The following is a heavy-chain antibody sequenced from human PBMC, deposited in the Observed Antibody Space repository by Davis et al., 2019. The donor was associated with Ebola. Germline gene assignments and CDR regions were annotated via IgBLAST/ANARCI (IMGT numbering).Heavy chain of an antibody. Sequence: GESLKISCAASGITFSNYAMSWVRQAPGKGLQWVSAITSSGGKTYYADSVKGRFTISRDNSKNTLSLQMNSLRVEDTALYYCAKDLDERSGYDSLYFDYWGQGTLVTVSS. V-gene: IGHV3-23*01. CDR1: GITFSNYA. CDR2: ITSSGGKT. D-gene: IGHD5-12*01. CDR3: AKDLDERSGYDSLYFDY. J-gene: IGHJ4*02.